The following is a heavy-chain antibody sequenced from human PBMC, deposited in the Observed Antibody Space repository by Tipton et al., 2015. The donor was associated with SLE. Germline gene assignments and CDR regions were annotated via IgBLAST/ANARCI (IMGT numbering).Heavy chain of an antibody. D-gene: IGHD3-16*01. CDR1: GGSISSYY. V-gene: IGHV4-59*01. Sequence: TLSPTCTVAGGSISSYYWTWIRQPPGKGLEWIGYIYYSGSTNYNPSLKSQVTMSVDTSKNQFSLKLSSVTAADTAVYYCARGPPRLVWYYFDYWGQGTLVTVSS. J-gene: IGHJ4*02. CDR3: ARGPPRLVWYYFDY. CDR2: IYYSGST.